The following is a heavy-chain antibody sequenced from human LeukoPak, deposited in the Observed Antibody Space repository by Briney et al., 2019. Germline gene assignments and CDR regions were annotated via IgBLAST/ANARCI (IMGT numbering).Heavy chain of an antibody. CDR3: ATIAASDAEYFQH. D-gene: IGHD6-6*01. CDR1: GYTFTYYY. Sequence: ASVKVSRKACGYTFTYYYMHWVRQTPGQGLEWMGRIKPSSGSTSYAQKFQGRVTMTRDTSTSTVYMDVSSLRSDDTAGYYCATIAASDAEYFQHWGQGTLGTVSS. CDR2: IKPSSGST. J-gene: IGHJ1*01. V-gene: IGHV1-46*01.